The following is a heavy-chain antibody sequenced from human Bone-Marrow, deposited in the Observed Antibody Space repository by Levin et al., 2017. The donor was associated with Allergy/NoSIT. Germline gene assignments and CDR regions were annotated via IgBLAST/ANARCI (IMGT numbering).Heavy chain of an antibody. CDR3: ARDPSCGSEKDCYTLDF. Sequence: PGGSLRLSCTVSGFTFSGSWMSWVRQAPGKGLEWVGDINRDGSDKKYVNSVKGRFSISRDNAQNSLYLQMNNLRAEDTAVYYCARDPSCGSEKDCYTLDFWGQGTLVTVSS. J-gene: IGHJ4*02. CDR2: INRDGSDK. D-gene: IGHD2-2*02. CDR1: GFTFSGSW. V-gene: IGHV3-7*01.